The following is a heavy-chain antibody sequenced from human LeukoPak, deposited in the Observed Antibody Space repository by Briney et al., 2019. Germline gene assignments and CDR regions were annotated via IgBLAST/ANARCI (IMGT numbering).Heavy chain of an antibody. CDR3: ARLVDAPRYFDY. D-gene: IGHD2-21*01. CDR2: VYYTWKT. Sequence: PSETLSLTCTVSGGSISSSSFYWVWIRQPPGKGLEWIGSVYYTWKTYYNPSLKSRVTMSVDTSTNQFSLRLSSVTAADTAVYFCARLVDAPRYFDYWGQGTLVTVSS. CDR1: GGSISSSSFY. J-gene: IGHJ4*02. V-gene: IGHV4-39*01.